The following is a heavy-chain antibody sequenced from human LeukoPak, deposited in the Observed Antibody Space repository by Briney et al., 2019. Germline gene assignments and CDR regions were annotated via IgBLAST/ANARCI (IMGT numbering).Heavy chain of an antibody. CDR3: ARVIQLWSQSVFDY. J-gene: IGHJ4*02. CDR1: GGSFSGYY. Sequence: SETLSLTCAVYGGSFSGYYWSWIRQPPGKGLEWIGEINHSGSTNYNPSLKSPVTISVDTSKNQFSLKVSSVTAADTAVYYCARVIQLWSQSVFDYWGQGTLVTVSS. D-gene: IGHD5-18*01. CDR2: INHSGST. V-gene: IGHV4-34*01.